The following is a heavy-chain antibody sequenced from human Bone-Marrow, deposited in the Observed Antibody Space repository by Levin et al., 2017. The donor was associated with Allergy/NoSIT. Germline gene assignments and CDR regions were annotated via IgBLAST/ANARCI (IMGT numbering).Heavy chain of an antibody. D-gene: IGHD3-16*01. J-gene: IGHJ6*02. Sequence: ASVKVSCKASGYIFTAYYIHWVRQTPGQGLEWMGRVNANSEITNYAQKFQGRVTMTRDTSINTAYMELIGLTADDTAIDYCARDHLRTWGGDGRDVWGQGTTVTVSS. V-gene: IGHV1-2*06. CDR3: ARDHLRTWGGDGRDV. CDR1: GYIFTAYY. CDR2: VNANSEIT.